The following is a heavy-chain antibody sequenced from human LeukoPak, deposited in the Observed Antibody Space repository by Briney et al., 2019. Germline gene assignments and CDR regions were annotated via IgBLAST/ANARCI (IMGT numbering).Heavy chain of an antibody. CDR3: ATIDYYDSSGGGFDP. CDR2: INPSGGST. Sequence: ASVKVSCKASGYTFTSYYMHWVRQAPGQGLEWMGIINPSGGSTSYAQKFQGRVTMTRDTSTSTVYMELSSLRSEDTAVYYCATIDYYDSSGGGFDPWGQGTLVTVSS. CDR1: GYTFTSYY. D-gene: IGHD3-22*01. V-gene: IGHV1-46*01. J-gene: IGHJ5*02.